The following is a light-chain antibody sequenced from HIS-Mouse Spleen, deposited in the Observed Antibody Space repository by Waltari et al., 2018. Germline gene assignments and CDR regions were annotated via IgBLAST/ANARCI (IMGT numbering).Light chain of an antibody. J-gene: IGLJ3*02. CDR1: SSHVGGYNY. CDR2: EVS. V-gene: IGLV2-8*01. CDR3: SSYAGSNNLV. Sequence: QSALTQPPSASGSPGQSVTLSCTGTSSHVGGYNYLSWYQQHPGKAPKLMIYEVSKRPSGVPDRSSGSKSGNTASLTVSGLQAEDEADYYCSSYAGSNNLVFGGGTKLTVL.